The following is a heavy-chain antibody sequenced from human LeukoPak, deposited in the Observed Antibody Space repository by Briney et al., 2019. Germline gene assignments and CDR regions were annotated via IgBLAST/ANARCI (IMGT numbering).Heavy chain of an antibody. D-gene: IGHD2-15*01. CDR1: GGSISSYY. CDR3: ARDRPPICSGGSCPPGNWFDP. J-gene: IGHJ5*02. CDR2: IYTSGST. Sequence: PSETLPLTCTVSGGSISSYYWSWIRQPAGKGLEWTGRIYTSGSTNYNPSLKSRVTMSVDTSKNQFSLKLSSVTAADTAVYYCARDRPPICSGGSCPPGNWFDPWGQGTLVTVPS. V-gene: IGHV4-4*07.